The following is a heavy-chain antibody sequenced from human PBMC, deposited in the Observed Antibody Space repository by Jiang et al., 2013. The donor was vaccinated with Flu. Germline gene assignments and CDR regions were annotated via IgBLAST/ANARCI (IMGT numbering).Heavy chain of an antibody. CDR3: ARGGEERAGSGGWFDP. CDR2: TYYRSKWYN. J-gene: IGHJ5*02. D-gene: IGHD6-19*01. V-gene: IGHV6-1*01. CDR1: GDSVSSNSAA. Sequence: QTLSLTCAISGDSVSSNSAAWNWIRQSPSRGLEWLGRTYYRSKWYNDYAVSVKSRITINPDTSKNQFSLQLNSVTPEDTAVYYCARGGEERAGSGGWFDPWGQGTLVTVSS.